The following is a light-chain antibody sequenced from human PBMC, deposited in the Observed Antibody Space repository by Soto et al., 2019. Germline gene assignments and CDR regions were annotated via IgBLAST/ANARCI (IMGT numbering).Light chain of an antibody. Sequence: DIQITQSPSTVSGSVGDRVTITCRASQTISSWLAWYQQKPGKAPKLLIYKASTLKSGVPSRFSGSGSGTEFTLTISSLQPDDFATYYCQHYTSYSEAFGQGTKVDIK. CDR3: QHYTSYSEA. V-gene: IGKV1-5*03. CDR1: QTISSW. CDR2: KAS. J-gene: IGKJ1*01.